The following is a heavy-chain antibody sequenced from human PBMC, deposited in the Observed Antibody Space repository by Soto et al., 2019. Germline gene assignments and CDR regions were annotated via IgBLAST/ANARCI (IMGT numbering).Heavy chain of an antibody. J-gene: IGHJ5*02. Sequence: QVQLVQSGAEVKKPGASVKVSCKASGYTFTSYGISWVRQAPGQGLEWMGWNSAYNGNTNYAQKLQGRVTMTTDTSTSTAYMELRSLRSDDTAVYYCARGGGSRYWGSSLGGGGNWFDPWGQGTLVTVSS. D-gene: IGHD6-6*01. CDR2: NSAYNGNT. CDR3: ARGGGSRYWGSSLGGGGNWFDP. V-gene: IGHV1-18*04. CDR1: GYTFTSYG.